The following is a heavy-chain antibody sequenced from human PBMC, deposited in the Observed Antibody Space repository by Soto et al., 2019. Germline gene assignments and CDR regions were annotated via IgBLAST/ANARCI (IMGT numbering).Heavy chain of an antibody. CDR1: GYTFTGYY. V-gene: IGHV1-2*02. Sequence: SVKVSCKASGYTFTGYYMHWVRQAPGQGLEWMGWINPNSCGTNYAQKFQGRVTMTRDTSXXTXXXEXNXXXSXDTAVYYCARVMVMGGTDYWGQGTLVTVSS. CDR2: INPNSCGT. CDR3: ARVMVMGGTDY. D-gene: IGHD2-8*01. J-gene: IGHJ4*02.